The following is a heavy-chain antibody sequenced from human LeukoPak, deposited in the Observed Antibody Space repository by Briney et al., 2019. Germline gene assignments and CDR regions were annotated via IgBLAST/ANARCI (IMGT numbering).Heavy chain of an antibody. D-gene: IGHD3-22*01. Sequence: ASVKVSCKASGGTFSRYTISWVRQAPGQGLEWMGGIIPIFGTAKYAQKFQGRVTITADESSSTAYMELSSLRSEDTAVYYCASPGTYYYDSSGYYWAFDYWGQGTLVTVSS. J-gene: IGHJ4*02. CDR1: GGTFSRYT. V-gene: IGHV1-69*01. CDR3: ASPGTYYYDSSGYYWAFDY. CDR2: IIPIFGTA.